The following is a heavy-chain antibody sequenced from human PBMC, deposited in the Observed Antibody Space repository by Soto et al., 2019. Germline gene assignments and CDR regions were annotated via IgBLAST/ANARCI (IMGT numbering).Heavy chain of an antibody. J-gene: IGHJ6*02. V-gene: IGHV3-43*01. Sequence: GGSLRLSCAASGFTFDDYTMHWVRQASGKGLEWVSLISWDGGSTYYADSVKGRFTISRDNSKNSLYLQMNSLRTEDTALYYCARSAVIHFERITMVMDVWGQGTTVTVSS. CDR1: GFTFDDYT. CDR3: ARSAVIHFERITMVMDV. CDR2: ISWDGGST. D-gene: IGHD3-10*01.